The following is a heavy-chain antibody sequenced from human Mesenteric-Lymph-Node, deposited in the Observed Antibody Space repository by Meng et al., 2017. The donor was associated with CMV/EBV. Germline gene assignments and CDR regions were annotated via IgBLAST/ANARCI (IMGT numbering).Heavy chain of an antibody. V-gene: IGHV1-2*02. CDR3: ARDMGTGGYYMNGGYYYGMDV. J-gene: IGHJ6*02. CDR1: GYTFTGYY. CDR2: INPNSGGT. Sequence: ASVKVSCKASGYTFTGYYMHWVRQAPGQGLEWMGWINPNSGGTNYAQKFQGRVTMTRDTSISTAYMELSRLRSEDTAVYYCARDMGTGGYYMNGGYYYGMDVWGQGTTVTVSS. D-gene: IGHD3-10*01.